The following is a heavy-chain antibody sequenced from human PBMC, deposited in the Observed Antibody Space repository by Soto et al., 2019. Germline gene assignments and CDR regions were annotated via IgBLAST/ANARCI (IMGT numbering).Heavy chain of an antibody. V-gene: IGHV3-30*18. Sequence: GGSLRLSCAASGFTFSSYGMHWVRQAPGKGLEWVAVISYDGSNKYYADSVKGRFTISRDNSKNTLYLQMNSLRAEDTAVYYCAKDVERREYYGSGSYSGPGGMDVWGQGTTVTVSS. CDR1: GFTFSSYG. J-gene: IGHJ6*02. D-gene: IGHD3-10*01. CDR3: AKDVERREYYGSGSYSGPGGMDV. CDR2: ISYDGSNK.